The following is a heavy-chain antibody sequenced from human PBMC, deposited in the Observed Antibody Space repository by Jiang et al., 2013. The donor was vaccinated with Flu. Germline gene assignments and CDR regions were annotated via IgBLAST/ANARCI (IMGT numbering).Heavy chain of an antibody. V-gene: IGHV3-30*04. CDR3: ARGPQEVYDSSGYPDY. J-gene: IGHJ4*02. CDR2: ISYEGSNK. Sequence: VVQPGRSLRLSCAASGFTFSTYTMHWVRQAPGKGLEWVAAISYEGSNKYYADSVKGRFTISRDNSKNTLSLQMNSLRTEDTAVFYCARGPQEVYDSSGYPDYWGQGTLVTVSS. CDR1: GFTFSTYT. D-gene: IGHD3-22*01.